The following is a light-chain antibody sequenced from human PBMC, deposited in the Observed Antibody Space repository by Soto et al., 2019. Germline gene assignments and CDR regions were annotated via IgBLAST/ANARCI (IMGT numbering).Light chain of an antibody. CDR2: ATS. Sequence: DIQMTQCPSSRSASVGDGFIVTGLPSQSSSTYLNWYQHKPGKAPELLIYATSSLQNGVPSRFRGSGSGTDFTLTISSLQPEDFATYYCQQSYSTPPGTFGQGTKVDIK. J-gene: IGKJ1*01. V-gene: IGKV1-39*01. CDR1: QSSSTY. CDR3: QQSYSTPPGT.